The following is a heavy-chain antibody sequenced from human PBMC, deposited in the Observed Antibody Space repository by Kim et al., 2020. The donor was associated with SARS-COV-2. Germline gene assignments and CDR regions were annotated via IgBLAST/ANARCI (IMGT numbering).Heavy chain of an antibody. V-gene: IGHV4-34*01. Sequence: PSPELRVTISVATSKNRFSLKLSSVTAADTAVYYCARVPLYSGSYFIDYWGQGTLVTVSS. D-gene: IGHD1-26*01. CDR3: ARVPLYSGSYFIDY. J-gene: IGHJ4*02.